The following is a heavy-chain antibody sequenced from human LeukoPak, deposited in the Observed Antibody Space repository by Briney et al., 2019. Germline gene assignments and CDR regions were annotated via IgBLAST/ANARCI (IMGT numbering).Heavy chain of an antibody. Sequence: ASVKVSCKASGYTFTGYYMHWVRQAPGQGLEWMGWINPNSGGTNYAQKFQGRVTMTRDTPISTAYMELSRLRSDDTAVYYCARDYYDSSGYPGVQYYYYMDVWGKGTTVTVSS. CDR2: INPNSGGT. D-gene: IGHD3-22*01. CDR1: GYTFTGYY. V-gene: IGHV1-2*02. J-gene: IGHJ6*03. CDR3: ARDYYDSSGYPGVQYYYYMDV.